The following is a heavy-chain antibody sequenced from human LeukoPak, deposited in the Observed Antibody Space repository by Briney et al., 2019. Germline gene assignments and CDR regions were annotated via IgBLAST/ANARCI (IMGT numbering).Heavy chain of an antibody. CDR1: GGTFSSYA. D-gene: IGHD3-22*01. CDR3: ARVGYYDSSGYEGQIDY. Sequence: SVKVSCKASGGTFSSYAISWVRQAPGQGLEWMGGIIPIFGTANYAQKFQGRVTITADESTSTAYMELSSLRSEDTAVYYCARVGYYDSSGYEGQIDYWGQGTLVTVSS. CDR2: IIPIFGTA. J-gene: IGHJ4*02. V-gene: IGHV1-69*13.